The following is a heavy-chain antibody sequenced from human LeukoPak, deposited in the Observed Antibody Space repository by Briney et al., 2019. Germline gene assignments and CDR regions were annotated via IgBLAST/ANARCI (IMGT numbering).Heavy chain of an antibody. Sequence: GGSLRLSCAASGFIFSSHGMNRVRQAPGKGLEWVSSISSSSSYIYYADSVKGRFTISRDNAKNSLYLQMNSLRAEDTAVYYCARDGGYEAYFDYWGQGTLVTVSS. CDR1: GFIFSSHG. V-gene: IGHV3-21*01. CDR3: ARDGGYEAYFDY. CDR2: ISSSSSYI. D-gene: IGHD5-12*01. J-gene: IGHJ4*02.